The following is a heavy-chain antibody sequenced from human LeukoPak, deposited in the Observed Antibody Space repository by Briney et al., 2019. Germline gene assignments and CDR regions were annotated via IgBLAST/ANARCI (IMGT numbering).Heavy chain of an antibody. D-gene: IGHD2-21*02. CDR3: ARGAVTAFYYYYGMDV. Sequence: PSETLSLTCTVSGYSISSGYYWGWIRQPPGKGLERIGSIYHSGSTYYNPTLKSRVTISVDTSKNQFSLKLSSVTAADTAVYYCARGAVTAFYYYYGMDVWGQGTTVTVSS. CDR1: GYSISSGYY. CDR2: IYHSGST. J-gene: IGHJ6*02. V-gene: IGHV4-38-2*02.